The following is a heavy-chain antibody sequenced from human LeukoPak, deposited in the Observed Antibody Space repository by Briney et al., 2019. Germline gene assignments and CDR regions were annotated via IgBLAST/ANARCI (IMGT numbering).Heavy chain of an antibody. Sequence: GASVTVSCKASGYTFTGYYMHWVRQAPGQGLEWMGRINPNSGGTNYAQKFQGRVTMTRDTSISTAYMELSRLRSDDTAVYYCASVKTGYSSGWYRPFDYWGQGTLVTVSS. CDR1: GYTFTGYY. CDR3: ASVKTGYSSGWYRPFDY. J-gene: IGHJ4*01. D-gene: IGHD6-19*01. CDR2: INPNSGGT. V-gene: IGHV1-2*06.